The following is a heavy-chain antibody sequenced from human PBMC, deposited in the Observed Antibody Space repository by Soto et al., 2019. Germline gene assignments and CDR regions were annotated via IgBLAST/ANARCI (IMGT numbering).Heavy chain of an antibody. CDR2: ISYDGSNK. D-gene: IGHD6-19*01. Sequence: QVQLVESGGDVVQPGRSLRLSCAASGFTFSSYGMYWVRQAPGKGLEWVAVISYDGSNKYYADSVKGRFTISRDNSKSTGYLLMNSLRGEDTAVYYCARGYGSGGFDYWGQGTLVTVS. J-gene: IGHJ4*02. CDR3: ARGYGSGGFDY. CDR1: GFTFSSYG. V-gene: IGHV3-33*01.